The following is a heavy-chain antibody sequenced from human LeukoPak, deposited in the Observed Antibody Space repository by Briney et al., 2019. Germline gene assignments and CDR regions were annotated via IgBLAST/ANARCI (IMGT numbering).Heavy chain of an antibody. Sequence: GRSLRLSCAASGFTFSSYGMHWVRQAPGKGLEWVAVVSYDGTKISYGGSVKGRFTMSRDISKNTLSLQMNSLRPEDTAVYYCARDRIQIWSYVGTFDSWGQGTLVTVSS. V-gene: IGHV3-30*19. D-gene: IGHD5-18*01. CDR1: GFTFSSYG. CDR2: VSYDGTKI. CDR3: ARDRIQIWSYVGTFDS. J-gene: IGHJ4*02.